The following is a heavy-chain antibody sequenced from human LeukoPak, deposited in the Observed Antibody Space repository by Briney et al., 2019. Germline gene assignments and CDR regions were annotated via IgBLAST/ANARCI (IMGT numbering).Heavy chain of an antibody. D-gene: IGHD4-23*01. Sequence: ASVKVSCRASGYSFTAYYIYWIRHSPAEGFEWMGWINPNTGGTNYAGKFHGRVIMTRDTSIDTANMELSSVTSDDTAVYYCTRGTPWFDPWGQGTLVTVSS. CDR2: INPNTGGT. V-gene: IGHV1-2*02. J-gene: IGHJ5*02. CDR1: GYSFTAYY. CDR3: TRGTPWFDP.